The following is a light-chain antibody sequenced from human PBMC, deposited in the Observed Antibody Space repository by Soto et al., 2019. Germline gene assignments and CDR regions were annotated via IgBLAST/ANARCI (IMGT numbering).Light chain of an antibody. CDR3: QQRYNWPIT. J-gene: IGKJ5*01. CDR1: QSVSGY. V-gene: IGKV3-11*01. CDR2: ADS. Sequence: EIVLTKSPSTLSVSPGETATLSCRASQSVSGYIGWYQQKPGQAPRLLIYADSNRATGIPARFSGSGSGTDFTLTISSLEPEDFSVYYCQQRYNWPITFGQGTRLEIK.